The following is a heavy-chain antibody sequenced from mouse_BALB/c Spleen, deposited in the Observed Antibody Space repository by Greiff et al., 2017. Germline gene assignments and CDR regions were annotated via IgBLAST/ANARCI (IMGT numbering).Heavy chain of an antibody. CDR3: ARGYSYAMDY. V-gene: IGHV1-63*02. J-gene: IGHJ4*01. CDR1: GYTFTNYW. Sequence: QVQLKESGAELVRPGTSVKISCKASGYTFTNYWLGWVKQRPGHGLEWIGDIYPGGGYTNYNEKFKGKATLTADTSSSTAYMQLSSLTSEDSAVYFCARGYSYAMDYWGQGTSVTVSS. CDR2: IYPGGGYT.